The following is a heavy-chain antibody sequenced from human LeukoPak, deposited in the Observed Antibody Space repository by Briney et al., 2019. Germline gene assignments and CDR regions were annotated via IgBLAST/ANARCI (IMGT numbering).Heavy chain of an antibody. J-gene: IGHJ6*03. Sequence: ASVKVSCKASGYTFTGYYMHWVRQAPGQGLEWMGWINSNSGGTNYAQKFQDRVTMTRDTSISTAYMELSKLRSDDTAVYYCASRRQGDYGGNTFMDVWGKGTTVTVSS. CDR2: INSNSGGT. V-gene: IGHV1-2*02. CDR1: GYTFTGYY. CDR3: ASRRQGDYGGNTFMDV. D-gene: IGHD4-23*01.